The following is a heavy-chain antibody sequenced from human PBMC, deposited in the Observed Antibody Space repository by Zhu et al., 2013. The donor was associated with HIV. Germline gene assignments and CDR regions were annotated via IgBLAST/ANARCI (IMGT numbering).Heavy chain of an antibody. CDR2: ILPEFGTT. CDR1: GGTFTTNA. Sequence: QVHLVQSGAEVKKPGSSVKVSCKASGGTFTTNAINWVRQAPGQGLEWIGTILPEFGTTNYAHKFRGRVSITADESSNTAFMELSSLTSADTAVYFCATTLKRQTTYALDTWGQGQWSPSLQ. CDR3: ATTLKRQTTYALDT. D-gene: IGHD4-17*01. V-gene: IGHV1-69*15. J-gene: IGHJ3*02.